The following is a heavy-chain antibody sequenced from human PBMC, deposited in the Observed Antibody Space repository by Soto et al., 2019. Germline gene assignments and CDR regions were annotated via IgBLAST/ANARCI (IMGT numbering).Heavy chain of an antibody. Sequence: EVQLVESGGGLVQPGGSLRLSCAASGFTFSNYWMYWVRQAPGKGLEWVSRINSDGSVSSYADSVKGRLTISRDNVKNTLYLQMDSLRAEDTAVYYCARGDCVGGTCYSLAGSFYYDMDVWGTGNAVTVFS. CDR3: ARGDCVGGTCYSLAGSFYYDMDV. V-gene: IGHV3-74*02. CDR2: INSDGSVS. D-gene: IGHD2-15*01. J-gene: IGHJ6*03. CDR1: GFTFSNYW.